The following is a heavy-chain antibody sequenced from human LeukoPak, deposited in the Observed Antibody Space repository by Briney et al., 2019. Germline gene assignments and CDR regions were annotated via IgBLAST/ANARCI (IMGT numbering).Heavy chain of an antibody. CDR3: ARDLGPDARTQLPSLDY. CDR1: GYTFTSYG. CDR2: ISAYNGNT. Sequence: ASVKVSCKASGYTFTSYGISWVRQAPGQGLEWMGWISAYNGNTNYAQKLQGRVTMTTDTSTSTAYMELRSLRSDDTAVYYCARDLGPDARTQLPSLDYWGQGTLVTVSS. D-gene: IGHD2-2*01. V-gene: IGHV1-18*01. J-gene: IGHJ4*02.